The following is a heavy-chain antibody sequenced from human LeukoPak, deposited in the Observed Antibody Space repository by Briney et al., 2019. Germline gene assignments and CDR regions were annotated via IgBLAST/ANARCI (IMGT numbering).Heavy chain of an antibody. J-gene: IGHJ4*02. V-gene: IGHV4-34*01. D-gene: IGHD3-10*01. Sequence: PSETLSLTCAVYGGPFSGYYWSWIRQPPGKGLEWIGEINHSGSTNYNPSLKSRVTISVDTSKNQFSLKLSSVTAADTAVYYCARSPITMVRGVSKINYYFDYWGQGTLVTVSS. CDR1: GGPFSGYY. CDR2: INHSGST. CDR3: ARSPITMVRGVSKINYYFDY.